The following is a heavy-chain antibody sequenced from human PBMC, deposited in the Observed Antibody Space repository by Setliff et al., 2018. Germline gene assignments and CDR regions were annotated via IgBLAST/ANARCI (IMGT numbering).Heavy chain of an antibody. D-gene: IGHD1-1*01. Sequence: LRLSCAASGFTFSKYGMYWVRQAPGKGLEWVSSISSRSTYIYYADSVKGRFTISRDNAKNSLYLQMNSLRAEDTAVYYCARWNSFDYWGQGTLVTVSS. CDR1: GFTFSKYG. J-gene: IGHJ4*02. CDR3: ARWNSFDY. V-gene: IGHV3-21*01. CDR2: ISSRSTYI.